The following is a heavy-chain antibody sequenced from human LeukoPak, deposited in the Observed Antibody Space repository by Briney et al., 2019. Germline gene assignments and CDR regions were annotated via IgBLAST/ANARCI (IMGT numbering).Heavy chain of an antibody. CDR2: ISTDGAVT. J-gene: IGHJ4*02. CDR1: GFTFTSVW. D-gene: IGHD4-17*01. V-gene: IGHV3-74*01. CDR3: ARDRTTVTLFDN. Sequence: PGGSLRLSCAASGFTFTSVWMHWFRQAPGRGLVWISRISTDGAVTVYADSVKGRFTISRDNAKNTLYLQMNSLRAEDTAVYYCARDRTTVTLFDNWGQGALVTVSS.